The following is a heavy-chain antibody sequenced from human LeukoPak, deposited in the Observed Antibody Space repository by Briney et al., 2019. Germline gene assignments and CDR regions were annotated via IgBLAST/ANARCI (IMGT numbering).Heavy chain of an antibody. Sequence: SQTLSLTCAISGDSVSSNSAAWNWIRQSPSRGLEWLGRTYYRSKWYNDYAVSVKSRITINPDTSKNQFSLQLNSVTPEDTAVYYCARDTVAGTIGWRHNWFDPGGQGTLVTVSS. CDR2: TYYRSKWYN. V-gene: IGHV6-1*01. CDR1: GDSVSSNSAA. D-gene: IGHD6-19*01. J-gene: IGHJ5*02. CDR3: ARDTVAGTIGWRHNWFDP.